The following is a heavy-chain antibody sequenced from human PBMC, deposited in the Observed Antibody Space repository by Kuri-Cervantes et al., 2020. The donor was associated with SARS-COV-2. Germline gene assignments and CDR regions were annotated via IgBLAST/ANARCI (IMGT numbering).Heavy chain of an antibody. J-gene: IGHJ4*02. Sequence: GGSLRLSCAASGLTFSNAWMTWVRQAPGKGLEWVGRIKSKTDGGTTDYAAPVKARFTISRDDSKTTLYLQINSLKTEDTAVYFCVRAVNDLWSGFRSFWGPGTLGTVSS. CDR1: GLTFSNAW. D-gene: IGHD3-3*01. CDR2: IKSKTDGGTT. CDR3: VRAVNDLWSGFRSF. V-gene: IGHV3-15*01.